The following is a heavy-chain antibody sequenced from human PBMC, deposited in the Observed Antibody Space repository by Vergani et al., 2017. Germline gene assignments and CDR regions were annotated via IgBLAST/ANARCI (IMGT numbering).Heavy chain of an antibody. CDR2: INHSGST. CDR1: GGSFSGYY. J-gene: IGHJ2*01. V-gene: IGHV4-34*01. CDR3: ARGRAAAGTGHWYFEL. Sequence: QVQLQQWGAGLLKPSETLSLTCAVYGGSFSGYYWSWIRQPPGKGLEWIGEINHSGSTNYNPSLKSRVTISVDTSKNQFSLKLSSVTAADTAVYYCARGRAAAGTGHWYFELWGRGTLVTVSS. D-gene: IGHD6-13*01.